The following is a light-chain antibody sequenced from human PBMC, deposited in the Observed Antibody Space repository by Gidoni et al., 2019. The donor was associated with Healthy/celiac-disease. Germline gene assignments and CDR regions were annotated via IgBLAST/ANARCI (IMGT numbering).Light chain of an antibody. CDR3: QQSYSTPRT. V-gene: IGKV1-39*01. CDR1: QSISSY. Sequence: DIQITQSPSSLSASVGDRVTLTCRASQSISSYLNWYQQKPGKAPKLMIYAASSLKSGVPSRFSGSGSGTDFTLTISSLQPEDFATYYCQQSYSTPRTCGQGTKLEIK. CDR2: AAS. J-gene: IGKJ2*02.